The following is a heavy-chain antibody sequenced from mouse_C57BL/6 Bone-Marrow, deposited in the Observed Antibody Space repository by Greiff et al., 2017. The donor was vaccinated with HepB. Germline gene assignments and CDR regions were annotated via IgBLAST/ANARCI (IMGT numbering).Heavy chain of an antibody. CDR2: IYWDDDK. CDR1: GFSLSTSGMG. J-gene: IGHJ4*01. V-gene: IGHV8-12*01. CDR3: ARSYYGNGYYYAMDY. D-gene: IGHD2-1*01. Sequence: QVQLKESGPGILQSSQTLSLTCSFSGFSLSTSGMGVSWIRQPSGKGLEWLAHIYWDDDKRYNPSLKSRLTISKDTSRNQVFLKITSVDTADTATYYCARSYYGNGYYYAMDYWGQGTSVTVSS.